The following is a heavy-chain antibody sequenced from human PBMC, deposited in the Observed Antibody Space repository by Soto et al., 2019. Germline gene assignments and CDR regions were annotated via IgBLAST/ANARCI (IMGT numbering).Heavy chain of an antibody. CDR2: IFYSGST. Sequence: PSETLSLTCTVSGGSVSSGSYYWSWIRQPPGKGLEWIGYIFYSGSTNYNPSLKSRVTISVDTSKNQFSLKLSSVTAADTAMYYCARHEADQWGQGTLVTVSS. CDR1: GGSVSSGSYY. CDR3: ARHEADQ. V-gene: IGHV4-61*01. J-gene: IGHJ5*02.